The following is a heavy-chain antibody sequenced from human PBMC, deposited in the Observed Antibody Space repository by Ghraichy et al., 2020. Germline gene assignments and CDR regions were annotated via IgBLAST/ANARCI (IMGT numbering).Heavy chain of an antibody. Sequence: SETLSLTCIVSGVSISSKSYYWGWVRQPPGKGLEWIGSSYHSGSTYYKPSLEGRINVSVDKSKNHFSLTLTSVTAADTAVYYCARHGYYGSGTYYIFEDWGQGILVTVSS. J-gene: IGHJ4*02. CDR3: ARHGYYGSGTYYIFED. V-gene: IGHV4-39*01. CDR1: GVSISSKSYY. CDR2: SYHSGST. D-gene: IGHD3-10*01.